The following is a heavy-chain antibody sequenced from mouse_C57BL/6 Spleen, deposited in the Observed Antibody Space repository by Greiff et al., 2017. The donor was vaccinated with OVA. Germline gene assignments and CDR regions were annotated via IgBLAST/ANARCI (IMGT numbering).Heavy chain of an antibody. CDR1: GYTFTSYW. CDR2: LDPSDSYT. J-gene: IGHJ3*01. Sequence: QVQLQQPGAELVMPGASVKLSCKASGYTFTSYWMHWVKQRPGQGLEWIGELDPSDSYTNYNQKFKGKSTLTVDKSSSTAYMQLSSLTSEDSAVYYCARDYQRAFAYWGQGTLVTVSA. V-gene: IGHV1-69*01. D-gene: IGHD1-1*02. CDR3: ARDYQRAFAY.